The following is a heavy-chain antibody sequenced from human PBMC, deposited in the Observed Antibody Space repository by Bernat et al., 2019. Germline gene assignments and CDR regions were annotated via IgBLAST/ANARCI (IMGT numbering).Heavy chain of an antibody. CDR3: AKDYYSGSGTYDHVAY. CDR1: EFTFSSYA. V-gene: IGHV3-23*01. Sequence: EVQLLESGGGLVQPGGSLRLSCAASEFTFSSYAMTWVRQAPGKGLDWVATISGSGGNTYYADAVKGRFSISRDNSKNKLFLQMNSLRAEDTAVYYCAKDYYSGSGTYDHVAYWGQGTLVTVSS. CDR2: ISGSGGNT. J-gene: IGHJ4*02. D-gene: IGHD3-10*01.